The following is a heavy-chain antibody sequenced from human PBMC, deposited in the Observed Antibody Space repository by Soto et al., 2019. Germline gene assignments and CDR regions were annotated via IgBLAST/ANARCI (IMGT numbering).Heavy chain of an antibody. V-gene: IGHV3-30-3*01. J-gene: IGHJ6*02. CDR1: GFTFSSYA. CDR3: ARGSVVAATYYYYYGMDV. CDR2: ISCDGSNK. Sequence: QVQLVESGGGVVQPGRSLRLSCAASGFTFSSYAMHWVRQAPGKGLEWVAVISCDGSNKYYADSVKGRFTISRDNSKNTLYLQMNSLRAEDTAVYYCARGSVVAATYYYYYGMDVWGQGTTVTVSS. D-gene: IGHD2-15*01.